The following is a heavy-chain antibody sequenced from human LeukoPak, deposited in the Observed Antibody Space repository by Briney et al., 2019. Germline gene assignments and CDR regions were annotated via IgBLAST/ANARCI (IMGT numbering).Heavy chain of an antibody. V-gene: IGHV3-23*01. CDR3: AKDVFLGVYYDSSGYGY. D-gene: IGHD3-22*01. CDR2: ISGSGGST. Sequence: GGSLRLSCAASGFSFSSYAMTWARQAPGKGLEWVSAISGSGGSTYYADSVKGRFTISRDNSKNTLYLQMNSLRAEDTAVYYCAKDVFLGVYYDSSGYGYWGQGTLVTVSS. J-gene: IGHJ4*02. CDR1: GFSFSSYA.